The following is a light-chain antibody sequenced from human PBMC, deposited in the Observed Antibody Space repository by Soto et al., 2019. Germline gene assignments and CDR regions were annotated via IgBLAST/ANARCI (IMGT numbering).Light chain of an antibody. J-gene: IGKJ4*01. CDR3: QQYGSSPLT. CDR2: GAS. V-gene: IGKV3-15*01. CDR1: QSVSSN. Sequence: EIVMTQSPATLSVSPGERATHSCRASQSVSSNLAWHQQKPGQAPRLLIYGASTRATGIPARFSGSGSGTDFTLTITRLEPEDFAVFYCQQYGSSPLTFGGGTKVDIK.